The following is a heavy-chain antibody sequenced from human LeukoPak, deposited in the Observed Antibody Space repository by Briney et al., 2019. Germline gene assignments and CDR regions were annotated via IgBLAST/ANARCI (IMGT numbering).Heavy chain of an antibody. CDR2: IWYDGSNK. D-gene: IGHD3-22*01. CDR1: GFTFSSYG. J-gene: IGHJ4*02. Sequence: PGRSLRLSCAASGFTFSSYGMHWVRQAPGKGLEWGAVIWYDGSNKYYADSVKGRFTISRDNSKNTLYLQMTSLRAEDTAVYYCAKDVIRYYYDSSGYYGDYWGEGTLVTVSS. CDR3: AKDVIRYYYDSSGYYGDY. V-gene: IGHV3-33*06.